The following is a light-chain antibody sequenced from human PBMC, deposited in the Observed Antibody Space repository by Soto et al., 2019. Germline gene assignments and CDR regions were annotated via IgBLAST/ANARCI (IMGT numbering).Light chain of an antibody. V-gene: IGLV2-23*01. CDR2: EGN. J-gene: IGLJ1*01. CDR1: SSDVGSYNL. CDR3: CSYAGANTFV. Sequence: QSALTQPASVSGSPGQSITIYCTGTSSDVGSYNLVSWYQQHPGKAPKLMIYEGNKRPSGVSNRFSGSKSANTASLTISGLQTEDEADYYCCSYAGANTFVFGTGTKLTVL.